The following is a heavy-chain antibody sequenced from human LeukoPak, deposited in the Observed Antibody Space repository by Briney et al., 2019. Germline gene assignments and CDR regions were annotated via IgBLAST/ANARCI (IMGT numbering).Heavy chain of an antibody. Sequence: GGSVPDSRAASGFTFSSHWMHWVRQVPGKGLVWVSRINTDGSNTIYADSVKGRFTISRDNAKNTLYLQMNSLRAEDTAVYYCATDQSIAGPTTADYWGQGTLVTVSS. J-gene: IGHJ4*02. D-gene: IGHD1-26*01. CDR3: ATDQSIAGPTTADY. CDR2: INTDGSNT. CDR1: GFTFSSHW. V-gene: IGHV3-74*01.